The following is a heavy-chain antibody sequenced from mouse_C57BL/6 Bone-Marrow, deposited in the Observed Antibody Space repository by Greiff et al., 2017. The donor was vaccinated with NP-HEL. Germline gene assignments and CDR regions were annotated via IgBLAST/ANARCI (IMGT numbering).Heavy chain of an antibody. CDR1: GYTFTSYW. D-gene: IGHD1-1*01. V-gene: IGHV1-55*01. J-gene: IGHJ1*03. CDR2: IYPGSGST. CDR3: ARDYDGSSSHWYFDV. Sequence: QVQLQQPGAELVKPGASVKMSCKASGYTFTSYWITWVKQRPGQGLEWIGDIYPGSGSTNYNEKFKSKATLTVDTSSSTAYMQLSSLTSEDSAVYYCARDYDGSSSHWYFDVWGTGTTVTVSS.